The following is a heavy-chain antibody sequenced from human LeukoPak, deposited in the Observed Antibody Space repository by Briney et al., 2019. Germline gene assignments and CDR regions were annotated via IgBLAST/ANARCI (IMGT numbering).Heavy chain of an antibody. J-gene: IGHJ3*02. CDR1: GFTFSSYG. Sequence: PGRSLRLSCAASGFTFSSYGMHWVRQAPGKGLEWVAVISYDGSNKYYADSVKGRFTISRDNSKNTLYLQMNSLRAEDTAVYYCAKGIGDVVVVAATEDASDIWGQGTMVTVSS. V-gene: IGHV3-30*18. D-gene: IGHD2-15*01. CDR3: AKGIGDVVVVAATEDASDI. CDR2: ISYDGSNK.